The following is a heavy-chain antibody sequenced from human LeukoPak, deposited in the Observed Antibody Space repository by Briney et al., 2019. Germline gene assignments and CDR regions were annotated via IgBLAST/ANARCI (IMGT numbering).Heavy chain of an antibody. D-gene: IGHD4-17*01. Sequence: GGCLRLSCAASGFTFSSYEMNWVPQATGKGLEWVSYISSSGSTIYYADSVKGRFTISRDNAKNSLYLQMNSLRAEDTAVYYSARDRYYGDFDVWGQGTLVTVSS. CDR2: ISSSGSTI. CDR3: ARDRYYGDFDV. V-gene: IGHV3-48*03. J-gene: IGHJ4*02. CDR1: GFTFSSYE.